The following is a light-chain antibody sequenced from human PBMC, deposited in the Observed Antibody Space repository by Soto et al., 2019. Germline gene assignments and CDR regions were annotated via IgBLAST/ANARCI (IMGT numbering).Light chain of an antibody. CDR2: GAS. CDR3: QQYGSSPWT. J-gene: IGKJ1*01. Sequence: EIVMTQSPATLSVSPGERATLSCRASQSVSNNYLAWYQQKPGQAPRLLIYGASNRATGIPDRFSGSGSGTDFTLTISRLEPEDFAVYYCQQYGSSPWTFGHGTKVDIK. V-gene: IGKV3-20*01. CDR1: QSVSNNY.